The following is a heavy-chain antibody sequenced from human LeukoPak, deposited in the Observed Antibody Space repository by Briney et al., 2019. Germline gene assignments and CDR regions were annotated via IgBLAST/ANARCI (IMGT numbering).Heavy chain of an antibody. Sequence: PGGSLRLSCAASGFTVSSNYMSWVRQAPGKGLEWVSVIYSGGSTYYADSVKGRFTISRDNSKNTLYLQMNSLRAEDTAVYYCARDYRQVVTLDYWGQGTLVTVSS. D-gene: IGHD4-23*01. J-gene: IGHJ4*02. CDR3: ARDYRQVVTLDY. CDR1: GFTVSSNY. CDR2: IYSGGST. V-gene: IGHV3-53*01.